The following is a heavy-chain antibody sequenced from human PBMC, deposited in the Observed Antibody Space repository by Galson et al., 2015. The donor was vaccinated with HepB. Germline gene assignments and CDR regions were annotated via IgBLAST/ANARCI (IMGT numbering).Heavy chain of an antibody. V-gene: IGHV3-23*01. CDR1: GFTFSSYA. J-gene: IGHJ4*02. CDR3: ARARRSRDSGNWASDS. CDR2: ISGSSFST. Sequence: SLRLSCAASGFTFSSYAMSWVRQAPGKGLDWVSTISGSSFSTYYADSVKGRFTISRDNSKNTLHLQMNSLRADDTAIYYCARARRSRDSGNWASDSWGQGTLVTVSS. D-gene: IGHD3-22*01.